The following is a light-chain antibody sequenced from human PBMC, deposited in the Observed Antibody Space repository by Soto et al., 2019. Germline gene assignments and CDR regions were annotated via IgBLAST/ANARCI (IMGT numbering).Light chain of an antibody. CDR1: QSVSSH. J-gene: IGKJ1*01. V-gene: IGKV3-11*01. Sequence: EIVLTQSPATLSLSPGERATVSCRASQSVSSHLAWYQQKRGQAPRLLIYDASSRASGIPARFSGSGSGTDFTLTISSLEPEDFATYYCQQYNSYLWTFGQGTKVDIK. CDR2: DAS. CDR3: QQYNSYLWT.